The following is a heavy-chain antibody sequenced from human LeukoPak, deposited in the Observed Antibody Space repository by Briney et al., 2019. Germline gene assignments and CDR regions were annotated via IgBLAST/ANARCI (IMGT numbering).Heavy chain of an antibody. Sequence: KPSETLSLTCAVSGYSISSGSYYWSWIRQPAGKGLEWIGRIYTSGSTNYNPSLKSRVTISVDTSKNQFSLKLSSVTAADTAVYYCARDREYYDSSGYSDYWGQGTLVTVSS. CDR1: GYSISSGSYY. V-gene: IGHV4-61*02. D-gene: IGHD3-22*01. J-gene: IGHJ4*02. CDR2: IYTSGST. CDR3: ARDREYYDSSGYSDY.